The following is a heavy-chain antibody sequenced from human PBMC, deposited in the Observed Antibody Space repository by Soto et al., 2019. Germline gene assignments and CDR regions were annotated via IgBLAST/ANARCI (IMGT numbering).Heavy chain of an antibody. CDR1: GGSISSGGYY. V-gene: IGHV4-31*03. J-gene: IGHJ4*02. CDR3: ARGGIAAAAPPDY. D-gene: IGHD6-13*01. Sequence: QVQLQESGPGLVKPSQTLSLTCTVSGGSISSGGYYWSWIRQHPGKGLEWIGYIYYSGSTYYNPPLKSRVTISVDTSKNQFSLKLSSVTAADTAVYYCARGGIAAAAPPDYWGQGTLVTVSS. CDR2: IYYSGST.